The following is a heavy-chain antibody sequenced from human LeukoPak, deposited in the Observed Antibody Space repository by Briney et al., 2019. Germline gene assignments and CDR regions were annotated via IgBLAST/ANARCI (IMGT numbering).Heavy chain of an antibody. CDR1: GGSFSGYY. CDR3: ARGWEYSGYHFDY. CDR2: IDHSGNT. Sequence: SETLSLTCAVYGGSFSGYYWSWIRQPPGQGLEWIGEIDHSGNTNYDPSLKSRVTMSIDTSKSQFSLKLSSVTAADTAVYYCARGWEYSGYHFDYWGQGTLVTVSS. V-gene: IGHV4-34*01. D-gene: IGHD5-12*01. J-gene: IGHJ4*02.